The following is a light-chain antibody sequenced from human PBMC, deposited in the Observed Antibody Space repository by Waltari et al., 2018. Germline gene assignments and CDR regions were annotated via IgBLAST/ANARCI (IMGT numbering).Light chain of an antibody. Sequence: DIQMTQSPSSLSTSVGDRVTISCRASYNVDVFLNWYQQRPGKAPQLLIFDASTLESGVPSRFSGSGSGTEFTLTISSLQPDDFATYYCQQYESYSGTFGQGSKVEVK. J-gene: IGKJ1*01. V-gene: IGKV1-5*01. CDR2: DAS. CDR3: QQYESYSGT. CDR1: YNVDVF.